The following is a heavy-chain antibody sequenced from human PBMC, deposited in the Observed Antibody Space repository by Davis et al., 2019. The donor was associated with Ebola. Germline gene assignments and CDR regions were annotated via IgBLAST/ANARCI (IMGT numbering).Heavy chain of an antibody. D-gene: IGHD3-22*01. CDR2: IWYDGSNK. J-gene: IGHJ4*02. CDR3: ATDTSGYYDS. V-gene: IGHV3-33*03. Sequence: PGGSLRLSCAASGFTFSSYGMHWVRQAPGKGLEWVAVIWYDGSNKYYADSVKGRFTISRDNARNSLYLQMNSLRAEDTAFYYCATDTSGYYDSWGQGTLVTVSS. CDR1: GFTFSSYG.